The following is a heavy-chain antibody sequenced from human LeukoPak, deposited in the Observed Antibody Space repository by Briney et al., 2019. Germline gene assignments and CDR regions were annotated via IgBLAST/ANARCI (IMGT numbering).Heavy chain of an antibody. Sequence: GGSPRLSCAASGFTVSSNYMSWVRQAPGKGLEWVSVIYSGGSTYYADSVKGRFTISRDNSKNTLYLQMNSLRAEDTAVYYCARVDDILTGFDYWGQGTLVTVSS. CDR1: GFTVSSNY. CDR2: IYSGGST. J-gene: IGHJ4*02. CDR3: ARVDDILTGFDY. V-gene: IGHV3-53*01. D-gene: IGHD3-9*01.